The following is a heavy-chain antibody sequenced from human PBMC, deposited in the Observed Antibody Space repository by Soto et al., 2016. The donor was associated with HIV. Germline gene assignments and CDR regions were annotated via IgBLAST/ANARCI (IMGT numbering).Heavy chain of an antibody. D-gene: IGHD1-26*01. J-gene: IGHJ4*02. Sequence: QVQLVQSGAEVKKPGASVKVSCKASGYTFTGYYMHWVRQAPGQGLEWMGVVNPSGGSTTYAQKFQGRVTMTRDTSTSTVDMELSSLRSEDTAVYYCARAASGARWDFDYWGQGTLVTVSS. CDR2: VNPSGGST. V-gene: IGHV1-46*01. CDR3: ARAASGARWDFDY. CDR1: GYTFTGYY.